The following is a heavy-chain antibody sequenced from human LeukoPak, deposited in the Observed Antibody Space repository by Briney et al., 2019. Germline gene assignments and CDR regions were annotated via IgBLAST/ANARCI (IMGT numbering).Heavy chain of an antibody. V-gene: IGHV4-39*07. CDR3: ARHYYDSSGYYRRFGGGYFDY. CDR1: GGSISSSSYY. J-gene: IGHJ4*02. CDR2: IYYSGST. Sequence: SETLSLTCTVSGGSISSSSYYWGWIRQPPGKGLEWIGRIYYSGSTYYNPSLKSRVTISVDTSKNQFSLKLSSVTAADTAVYYCARHYYDSSGYYRRFGGGYFDYXGQGTLVTVSS. D-gene: IGHD3-22*01.